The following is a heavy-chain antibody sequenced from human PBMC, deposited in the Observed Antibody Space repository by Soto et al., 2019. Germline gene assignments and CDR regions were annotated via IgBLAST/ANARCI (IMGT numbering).Heavy chain of an antibody. CDR2: IYWDDDK. D-gene: IGHD1-26*01. J-gene: IGHJ3*02. CDR3: AHVDIVGAPAGAFDI. CDR1: GFSLSTSVVG. V-gene: IGHV2-5*02. Sequence: KESGPTLVKPTQTLTLTCTFSGFSLSTSVVGVGWIRQPPGKALEWLALIYWDDDKRYSPSLKSRLTITKDTSKNQVVLTMTNMDPVDTATYYCAHVDIVGAPAGAFDIWGQGTMVTVSS.